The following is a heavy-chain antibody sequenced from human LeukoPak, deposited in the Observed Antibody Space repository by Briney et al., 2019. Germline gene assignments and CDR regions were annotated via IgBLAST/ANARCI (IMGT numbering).Heavy chain of an antibody. CDR2: ISPKSDFI. Sequence: GGSLKLSCAGSGFSFNYYDMNWVRQAPGKGPEWVSSISPKSDFIYYSDSVRGRFTISRDNAENSLYLQMNSLRAEDTAVYYCARADCSSSTCYLRRSWFDPWGQGTLVTVSS. CDR3: ARADCSSSTCYLRRSWFDP. D-gene: IGHD2-2*01. J-gene: IGHJ5*02. CDR1: GFSFNYYD. V-gene: IGHV3-21*01.